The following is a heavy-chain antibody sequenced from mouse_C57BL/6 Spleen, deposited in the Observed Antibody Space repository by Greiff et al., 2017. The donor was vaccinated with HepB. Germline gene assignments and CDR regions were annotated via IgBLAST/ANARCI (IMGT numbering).Heavy chain of an antibody. V-gene: IGHV1-15*01. Sequence: QVQLKESGAELVRPGASVTLSCKASGYTFTDYEMHWVKQTPVHGLEWIGAIDPYTGGTAYNQKFKGKAILTADKSSSTAYLELRSLTAEDSAVYYWTRRDGYHWDFDVWGTGTTVTVSS. CDR1: GYTFTDYE. D-gene: IGHD2-3*01. CDR3: TRRDGYHWDFDV. J-gene: IGHJ1*03. CDR2: IDPYTGGT.